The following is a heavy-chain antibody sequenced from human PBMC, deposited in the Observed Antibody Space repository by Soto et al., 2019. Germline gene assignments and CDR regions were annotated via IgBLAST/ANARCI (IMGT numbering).Heavy chain of an antibody. CDR3: TTGRYGTYLDY. J-gene: IGHJ4*02. D-gene: IGHD1-1*01. Sequence: VQLVESGGGLVKPGGSLRLSCAASGFTFTYAWVSWVRQAPGRGLEWVGRIKSKIDGGTTDYAAPVKGRFTISRDDSKNTLFLQMNSLKTEDTAVYYCTTGRYGTYLDYWGQGTLVTVSS. V-gene: IGHV3-15*01. CDR1: GFTFTYAW. CDR2: IKSKIDGGTT.